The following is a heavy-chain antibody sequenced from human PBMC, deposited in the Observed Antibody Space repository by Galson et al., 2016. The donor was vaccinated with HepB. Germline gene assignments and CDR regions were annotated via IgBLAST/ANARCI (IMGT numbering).Heavy chain of an antibody. J-gene: IGHJ5*02. CDR1: GGSFSDFY. CDR2: IAQSGRT. D-gene: IGHD3-10*01. V-gene: IGHV4-34*01. Sequence: ETLSLTCAVYGGSFSDFYWSWIRQPPGKGLEWIGEIAQSGRTNYNPSLKSRLTISVDPSKNQFSLTLRSVTAADAAVYYCARGSFLYGSRTWGQGTLVTVSS. CDR3: ARGSFLYGSRT.